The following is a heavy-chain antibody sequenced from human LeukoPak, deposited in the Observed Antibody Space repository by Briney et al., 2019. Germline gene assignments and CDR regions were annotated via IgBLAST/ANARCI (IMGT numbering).Heavy chain of an antibody. CDR2: ISASGGST. CDR1: GFTFSSYA. J-gene: IGHJ4*02. Sequence: GGSLRLSCAASGFTFSSYAMSWVRQAPGKGLEWVSAISASGGSTYYADSVKGRFTISRDNAKNTLYLQMNSLRADDTAVYYCAPKVASGPYFDYWGQGTLVTVSS. D-gene: IGHD3-10*01. CDR3: APKVASGPYFDY. V-gene: IGHV3-23*01.